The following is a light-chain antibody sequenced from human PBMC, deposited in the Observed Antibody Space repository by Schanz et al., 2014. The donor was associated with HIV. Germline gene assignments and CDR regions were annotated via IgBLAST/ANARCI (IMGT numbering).Light chain of an antibody. Sequence: QSVLTQPPSVSAAPGQKVTISCSGSSSNIGNNFVSWYQHLPGTAPKLLIYGTHDRLSEIPDRFSGSKTGNTASLTISGLQAEDEADYYCSSYTSSSTWVFGGGTKLTVL. V-gene: IGLV1-51*01. CDR1: SSNIGNNF. CDR3: SSYTSSSTWV. CDR2: GTH. J-gene: IGLJ3*02.